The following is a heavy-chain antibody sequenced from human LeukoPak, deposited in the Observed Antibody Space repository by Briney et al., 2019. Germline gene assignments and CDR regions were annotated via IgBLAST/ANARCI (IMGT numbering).Heavy chain of an antibody. J-gene: IGHJ5*02. CDR2: MNPNSGNT. D-gene: IGHD3-10*01. Sequence: ASVKVSCKASGYTFTSYDINWVRQATGQGLEWMGRMNPNSGNTGYAQKFQGRVTITRDTSISTAYMELSSLRSEDTAVYYCARGGGTMVRGVIIGGSLNWFDPWGQGTLVTVSS. CDR1: GYTFTSYD. CDR3: ARGGGTMVRGVIIGGSLNWFDP. V-gene: IGHV1-8*03.